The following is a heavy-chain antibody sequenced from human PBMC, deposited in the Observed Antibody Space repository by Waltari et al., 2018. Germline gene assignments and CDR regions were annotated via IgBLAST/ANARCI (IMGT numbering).Heavy chain of an antibody. CDR3: ARTGIAYYYYYMDV. D-gene: IGHD6-13*01. CDR2: INHSGST. CDR1: GGSISSSSYY. J-gene: IGHJ6*03. V-gene: IGHV4-39*07. Sequence: QLQLQESGPGLVKPSETLSLTCTVSGGSISSSSYYWGWIRQPPGKGLEWIGEINHSGSTNYNPSLKSRVTISVDTSKNQFSLKLSSVTAADTAVYYCARTGIAYYYYYMDVWGKGTTVTVSS.